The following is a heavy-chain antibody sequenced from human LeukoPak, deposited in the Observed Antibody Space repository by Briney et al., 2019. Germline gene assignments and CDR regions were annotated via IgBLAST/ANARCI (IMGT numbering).Heavy chain of an antibody. V-gene: IGHV4-59*08. CDR3: ARHWRLDSSVYHFDY. D-gene: IGHD3-22*01. CDR2: VYYTGST. J-gene: IGHJ4*01. Sequence: PSETMSLTCTVSGGSISSYYWSWIRQPPGKGLEWIGYVYYTGSTNYNPSLQSRVTISVDTSKNHFSLRLSSVTAADTAIYYCARHWRLDSSVYHFDYWGQGTLVNLSS. CDR1: GGSISSYY.